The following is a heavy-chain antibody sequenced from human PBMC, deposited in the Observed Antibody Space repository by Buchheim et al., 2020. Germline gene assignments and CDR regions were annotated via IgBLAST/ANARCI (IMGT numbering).Heavy chain of an antibody. V-gene: IGHV1-2*02. J-gene: IGHJ4*02. CDR2: INPNSGGT. D-gene: IGHD6-13*01. CDR1: GYSFNDYY. Sequence: QVQLLQSGAEVKKPGASVKVSCKASGYSFNDYYMHWVRQAPGQGLEWMGWINPNSGGTNYAQMFQGRVTMTRDPSITTAYLELSSLRSDDAAVYYCARDQYSSSWDLDFWGPGTL. CDR3: ARDQYSSSWDLDF.